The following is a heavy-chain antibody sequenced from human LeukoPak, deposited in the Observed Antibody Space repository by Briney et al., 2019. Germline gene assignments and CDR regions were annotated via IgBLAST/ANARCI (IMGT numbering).Heavy chain of an antibody. CDR1: GFTSVDYA. D-gene: IGHD6-6*01. Sequence: GGALRLSCAASGFTSVDYAMRWVRQAPGKGLEWVSGIRWTSSSIDYADSVKARFTISRDNAKNSLYLQMNSLTAEDTALYYCAKDIKPHVPGDALDIWGQGTMVTVSS. CDR2: IRWTSSSI. J-gene: IGHJ3*02. CDR3: AKDIKPHVPGDALDI. V-gene: IGHV3-9*02.